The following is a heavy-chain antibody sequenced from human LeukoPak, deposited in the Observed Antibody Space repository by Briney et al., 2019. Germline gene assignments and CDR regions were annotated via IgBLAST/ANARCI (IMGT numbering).Heavy chain of an antibody. J-gene: IGHJ4*02. D-gene: IGHD3-16*02. Sequence: HPGGSLRLSCAASGFTFNNYAMSWVRQAPGKGLEWVSSISDSSGATYYADSAKGRFIISRDNSKNTLYLQMNSLRVEDTAVYYCAKARDSLGELSFHGGQGTLVIVSS. CDR1: GFTFNNYA. V-gene: IGHV3-23*01. CDR2: ISDSSGAT. CDR3: AKARDSLGELSFH.